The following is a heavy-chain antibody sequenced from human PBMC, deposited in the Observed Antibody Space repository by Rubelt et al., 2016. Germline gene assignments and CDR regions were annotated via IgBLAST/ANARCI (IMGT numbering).Heavy chain of an antibody. CDR1: GYSFTTYW. V-gene: IGHV5-51*01. CDR2: IYPGDSDT. D-gene: IGHD3-3*01. J-gene: IGHJ4*02. CDR3: AIFDFWSGYYLDY. Sequence: EVQLVQSGAEVKKPGESLKISCKGSGYSFTTYWIGWVRQMPGKGLEWMGIIYPGDSDTRYSPAFQGQVTISADMSISTAYLQWSSLKASDTAMYYCAIFDFWSGYYLDYWGRGTLVTVSS.